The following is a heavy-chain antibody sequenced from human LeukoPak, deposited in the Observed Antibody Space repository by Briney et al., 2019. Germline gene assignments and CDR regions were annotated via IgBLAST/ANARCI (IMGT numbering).Heavy chain of an antibody. CDR1: GYTFTGYY. CDR2: INPNSGGT. Sequence: ASVKVSCKASGYTFTGYYMHWLRQAPGQGLEWMGWINPNSGGTNYAQKFQGRVTMTRDTSISTAYMELSRLRSDDTAVYYCARVQLERPGYYYYYMDVWGKGTTVTVSS. J-gene: IGHJ6*03. V-gene: IGHV1-2*02. D-gene: IGHD1-1*01. CDR3: ARVQLERPGYYYYYMDV.